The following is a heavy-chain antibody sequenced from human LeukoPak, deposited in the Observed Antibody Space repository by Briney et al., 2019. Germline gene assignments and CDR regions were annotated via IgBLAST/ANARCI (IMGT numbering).Heavy chain of an antibody. CDR3: ARGDSYYAGSVLNWFDP. D-gene: IGHD2-8*02. CDR2: IYYSGST. Sequence: SETLSLTCTVSGDSISRYYWSWIRQPPGKGLEWIGYIYYSGSTNYNPSLKSRVNISVKTSKNQSSLRQRSVAAADTAVYYCARGDSYYAGSVLNWFDPWGQGTLVTVSS. V-gene: IGHV4-59*01. CDR1: GDSISRYY. J-gene: IGHJ5*02.